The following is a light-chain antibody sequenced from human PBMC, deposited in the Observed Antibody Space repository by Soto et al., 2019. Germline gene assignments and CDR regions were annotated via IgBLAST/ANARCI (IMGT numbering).Light chain of an antibody. CDR1: SSDVGSYNL. Sequence: QSVLTQPASVSGSPGQSITISCTGTSSDVGSYNLVSWYQQHPGKAPKLMIYEGSKRPSGVSNRFSGSMSGNTASLTISGLQAEDEADYYCCSYPGRWVFGGGTKLTVL. CDR2: EGS. V-gene: IGLV2-23*01. CDR3: CSYPGRWV. J-gene: IGLJ3*02.